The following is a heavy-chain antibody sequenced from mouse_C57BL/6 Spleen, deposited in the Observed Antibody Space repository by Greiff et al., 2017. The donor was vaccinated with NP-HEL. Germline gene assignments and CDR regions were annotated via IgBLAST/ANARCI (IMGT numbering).Heavy chain of an antibody. V-gene: IGHV1-55*01. Sequence: VQLQQPGAELVKPGASVKMSCKASGYTFTSYWITWVKQRPGQGLEWIGDIYPGSGSTNYNEKFKSKATLTVDTSSSTAYMQLSSLTSEDSAVYYCARRDYDYGYYYAMDYWGQGTSVTVSS. J-gene: IGHJ4*01. CDR1: GYTFTSYW. D-gene: IGHD2-4*01. CDR3: ARRDYDYGYYYAMDY. CDR2: IYPGSGST.